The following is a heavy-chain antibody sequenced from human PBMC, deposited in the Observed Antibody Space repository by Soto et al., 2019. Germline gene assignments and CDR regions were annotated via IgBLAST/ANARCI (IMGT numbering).Heavy chain of an antibody. CDR3: ARTPRITMVRGATDYYMDV. D-gene: IGHD3-10*01. J-gene: IGHJ6*03. Sequence: QVQLVQSGAEVKKPGSSVKVSCKASGGTFSSYTISWVRQAPGQGLEWMGRIIPILGIANYAQKFQGRVTITADKSTSTAYMELSSLRSEDTAVYYCARTPRITMVRGATDYYMDVWGKGTTVTVSS. CDR2: IIPILGIA. V-gene: IGHV1-69*02. CDR1: GGTFSSYT.